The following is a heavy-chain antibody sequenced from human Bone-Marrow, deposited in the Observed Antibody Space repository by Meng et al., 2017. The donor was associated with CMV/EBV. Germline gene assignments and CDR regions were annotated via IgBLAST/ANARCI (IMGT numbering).Heavy chain of an antibody. V-gene: IGHV4-59*01. CDR1: GGSISSYY. J-gene: IGHJ5*02. CDR2: IYYSGIT. D-gene: IGHD2-2*01. Sequence: SETLSLTCTVSGGSISSYYWSWIRQPPGKGLEWIGYIYYSGITNYNPSLKSRVTISVDTSKNQFSLKLSSVTAADTAVYYCARDVVVPAAANWFDPWVQGTLVTVSS. CDR3: ARDVVVPAAANWFDP.